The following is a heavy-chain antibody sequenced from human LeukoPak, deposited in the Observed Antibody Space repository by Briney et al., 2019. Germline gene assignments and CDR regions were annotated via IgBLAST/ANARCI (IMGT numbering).Heavy chain of an antibody. V-gene: IGHV3-21*04. CDR3: ASTSLSAGPTNGMDV. D-gene: IGHD1-1*01. J-gene: IGHJ6*02. CDR1: GFTFSSYS. Sequence: GGSLRLSCAASGFTFSSYSMNWVRQAPGKGLEWVSSISSSSSYIYYADSVKGRFTISRDNAKNSLYLQMNSLRAEDTAVYYCASTSLSAGPTNGMDVWGQGTTVTVSS. CDR2: ISSSSSYI.